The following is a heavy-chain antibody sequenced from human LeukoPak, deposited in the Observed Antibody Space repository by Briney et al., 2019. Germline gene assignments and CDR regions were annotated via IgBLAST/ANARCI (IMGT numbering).Heavy chain of an antibody. CDR3: ARGRGAISGTTLDY. D-gene: IGHD1-7*01. CDR1: GFIVSSNY. CDR2: IYSGGST. Sequence: GGSLRLSCAASGFIVSSNYMSWVRQAPGKGLEWVSVIYSGGSTYYADSVKGRFIISRDNSKNTLYLQMNRLRAEDTAVYYCARGRGAISGTTLDYWGQGSLVTVSS. J-gene: IGHJ4*02. V-gene: IGHV3-66*01.